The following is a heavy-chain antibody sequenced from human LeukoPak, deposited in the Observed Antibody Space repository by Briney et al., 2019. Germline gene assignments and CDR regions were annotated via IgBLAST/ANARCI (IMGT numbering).Heavy chain of an antibody. D-gene: IGHD4-11*01. CDR2: IIPIFGTA. J-gene: IGHJ6*03. Sequence: SVKVSCKASGGTFSSYAISWVRQAPGQGLEWMGRIIPIFGTANYAQKFQGRVTITTDESTSTAYMELSSLRSEDTAVYYCARGNSNYFNYYMDVWGKGTTVTVSS. CDR3: ARGNSNYFNYYMDV. V-gene: IGHV1-69*05. CDR1: GGTFSSYA.